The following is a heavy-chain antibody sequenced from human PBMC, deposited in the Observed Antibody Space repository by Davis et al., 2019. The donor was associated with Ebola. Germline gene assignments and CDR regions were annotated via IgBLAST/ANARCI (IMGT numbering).Heavy chain of an antibody. CDR2: INGDGSST. CDR1: GFTFSSYW. CDR3: ATDRNWDFDY. Sequence: HTGGSLRLSCVASGFTFSSYWMHWVRQAPGKGLVWVSRINGDGSSTSYADSVKGRFTISRDNAKNTLYVQMNSLRAEDTAVYYCATDRNWDFDYWGQGTLVTVSS. D-gene: IGHD7-27*01. V-gene: IGHV3-74*01. J-gene: IGHJ4*02.